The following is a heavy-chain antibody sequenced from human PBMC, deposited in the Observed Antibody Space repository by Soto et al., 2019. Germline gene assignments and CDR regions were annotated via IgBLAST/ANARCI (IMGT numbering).Heavy chain of an antibody. D-gene: IGHD1-1*01. CDR2: ISSGSSYI. J-gene: IGHJ4*02. CDR3: AREFRWNDVDLDY. Sequence: GGSLRLSCAASGFTFNTYSINWVRQAPGKGLEWVSSISSGSSYIYYADSVRSRFTVSRDNAKNSLWLQMTSLRAEDTAVYYCAREFRWNDVDLDYWDQGTLVTVSS. V-gene: IGHV3-21*01. CDR1: GFTFNTYS.